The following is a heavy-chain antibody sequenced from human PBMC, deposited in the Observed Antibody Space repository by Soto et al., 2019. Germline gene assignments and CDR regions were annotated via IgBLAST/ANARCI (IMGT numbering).Heavy chain of an antibody. J-gene: IGHJ6*02. CDR1: GYTFTGYY. Sequence: SVKGSCKASGYTFTGYYVHWVREAPGQGLEWMGWINPETGGTSYAQKFQGRVTLSRDTSINTAYLELSSLRFDDAAVYFCARERFQVISDGMDVWGQGPTVTLSS. CDR3: ARERFQVISDGMDV. CDR2: INPETGGT. D-gene: IGHD2-21*01. V-gene: IGHV1-2*02.